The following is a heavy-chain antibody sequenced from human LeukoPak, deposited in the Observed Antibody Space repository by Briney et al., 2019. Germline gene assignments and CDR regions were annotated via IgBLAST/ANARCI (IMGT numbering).Heavy chain of an antibody. D-gene: IGHD3-16*01. CDR2: IIPILGIA. CDR3: ARDLWGYFDY. Sequence: GASVKVSCKASGGTFSSYAISWVRQAPGQVLEWMGRIIPILGIANYAQKFQGRVTITADKSTSTAYMELSSLRSEDTAVYYCARDLWGYFDYWGQGTLVTVSS. CDR1: GGTFSSYA. J-gene: IGHJ4*02. V-gene: IGHV1-69*04.